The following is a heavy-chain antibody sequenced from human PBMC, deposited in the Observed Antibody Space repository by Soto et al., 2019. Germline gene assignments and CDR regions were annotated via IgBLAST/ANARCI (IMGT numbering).Heavy chain of an antibody. D-gene: IGHD3-22*01. CDR3: AKDSNYYDSSGYYFVPDYYYYYGMDV. J-gene: IGHJ6*02. CDR1: GGSCGDHC. Sequence: GASGGSCGDHCMRRILQTQGKGLDWVSSVSGSGGSTSYADSVKGRFTISRDNSKNSLYLQMNSLRAEDTAVYYCAKDSNYYDSSGYYFVPDYYYYYGMDVWGQGTTVTVSS. V-gene: IGHV3-23*01. CDR2: VSGSGGST.